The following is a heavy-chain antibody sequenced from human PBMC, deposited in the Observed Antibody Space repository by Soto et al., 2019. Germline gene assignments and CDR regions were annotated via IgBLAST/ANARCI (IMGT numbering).Heavy chain of an antibody. V-gene: IGHV3-74*01. CDR3: AGEGRYYDFWSGYYYYYGMDV. D-gene: IGHD3-3*01. CDR1: GFTFSSYW. Sequence: GGSLRLSCAASGFTFSSYWMHWVRQAPGKGLVWVSRINSDGSSTSYADSVKGRFTISRDNAKNTLYLQMNRLRAEDTAVYYCAGEGRYYDFWSGYYYYYGMDVWGQGTTVTVSS. CDR2: INSDGSST. J-gene: IGHJ6*02.